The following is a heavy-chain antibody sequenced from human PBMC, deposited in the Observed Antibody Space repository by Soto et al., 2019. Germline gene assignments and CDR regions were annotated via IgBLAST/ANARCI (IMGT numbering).Heavy chain of an antibody. Sequence: ASVKLSSKASGYTFTSYGISWVRQAPGQGLEWMGWISAYNGNTNYAQKLQGRVTMTTDTSTSTAYMELRSLRSDDTAVYYCARDPPSSSWYVAGDYWGQGTLVTVSS. J-gene: IGHJ4*02. V-gene: IGHV1-18*01. CDR1: GYTFTSYG. D-gene: IGHD6-13*01. CDR3: ARDPPSSSWYVAGDY. CDR2: ISAYNGNT.